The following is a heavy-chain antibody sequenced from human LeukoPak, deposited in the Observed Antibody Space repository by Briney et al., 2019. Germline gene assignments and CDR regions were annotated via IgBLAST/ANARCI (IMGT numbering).Heavy chain of an antibody. CDR1: GFTVSSNY. CDR2: IYGGGST. D-gene: IGHD1-26*01. CDR3: AREASGSYFAN. V-gene: IGHV3-53*01. J-gene: IGHJ4*02. Sequence: GGSLRLSCAAPGFTVSSNYMSWVRQAPGKGLEWVSVIYGGGSTYYADSVKGRFTISRDNSRNTLYLQMNSLRAEDTAVYYCAREASGSYFANWGQGTLVTVSS.